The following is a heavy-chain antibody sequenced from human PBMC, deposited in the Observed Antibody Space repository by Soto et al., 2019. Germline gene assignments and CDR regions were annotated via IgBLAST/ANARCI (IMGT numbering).Heavy chain of an antibody. V-gene: IGHV3-7*05. D-gene: IGHD1-20*01. J-gene: IGHJ4*02. Sequence: EVQLVESGGGLVQPGGSLRLSCAASGFPFSSHWMTWVRQAPGKGLEWVAYIKQDGSEKYYVDSVMGRFTMSRDNTQSSLSLQMNTLRVEDSAVYYCARITSPGYCDSWGQGTLVTVSS. CDR1: GFPFSSHW. CDR3: ARITSPGYCDS. CDR2: IKQDGSEK.